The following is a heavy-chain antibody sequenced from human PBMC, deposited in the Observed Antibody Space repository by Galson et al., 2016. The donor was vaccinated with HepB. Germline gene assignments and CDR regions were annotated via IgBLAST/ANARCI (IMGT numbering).Heavy chain of an antibody. J-gene: IGHJ3*02. V-gene: IGHV2-70*10. CDR1: GFSLSTSGMS. Sequence: PALVKPTQTLTLTCTLSGFSLSTSGMSVSWIRQPPGKALEWVARIDWDDDKYYSTSLRSRLTISKDTSKNQVVLTMTNMDPVDTATYYCARPYCTGAGRYYDAFDIWGQGTMVTVSS. CDR2: IDWDDDK. CDR3: ARPYCTGAGRYYDAFDI. D-gene: IGHD2-8*02.